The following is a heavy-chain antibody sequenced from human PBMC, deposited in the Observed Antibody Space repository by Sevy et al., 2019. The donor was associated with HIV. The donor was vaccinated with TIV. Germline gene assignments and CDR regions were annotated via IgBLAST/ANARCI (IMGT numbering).Heavy chain of an antibody. CDR2: IIPIFGTA. J-gene: IGHJ4*02. CDR1: GGTFSSYA. D-gene: IGHD2-8*01. Sequence: ASVKVSCKASGGTFSSYAISWVRQAPGQGLEWMGGIIPIFGTANYAQKFQGRVTITADESTSKAYMELSSLRSEDTTMYYCALTRGTRQALLYYFDSWGQGTLVTVSS. V-gene: IGHV1-69*13. CDR3: ALTRGTRQALLYYFDS.